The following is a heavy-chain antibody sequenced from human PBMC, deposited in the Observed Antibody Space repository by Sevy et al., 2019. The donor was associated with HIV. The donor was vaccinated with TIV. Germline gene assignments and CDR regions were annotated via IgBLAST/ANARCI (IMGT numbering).Heavy chain of an antibody. V-gene: IGHV1-2*02. D-gene: IGHD2-21*02. Sequence: ASVKVSCKASGYTFTGYYMHWVRQAPGQGLEWMGWINPNSGGTNYAQKFQGRVTMTRDTSISTAYMELSRLRSDDTAVYYCATLGYASYCGGDCQATDAFDIWGQGTMVTVSS. CDR2: INPNSGGT. J-gene: IGHJ3*02. CDR1: GYTFTGYY. CDR3: ATLGYASYCGGDCQATDAFDI.